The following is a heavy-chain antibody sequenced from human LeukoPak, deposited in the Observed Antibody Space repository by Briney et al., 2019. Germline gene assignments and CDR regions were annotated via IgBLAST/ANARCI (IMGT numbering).Heavy chain of an antibody. CDR1: GFIFSHFG. D-gene: IGHD6-13*01. CDR3: AKVGTGSSWVWWAGSSDY. CDR2: ITSRSTT. J-gene: IGHJ4*02. Sequence: GGSLRLSCAASGFIFSHFGMNWVRQAPGKGLEWVSGITSRSTTYYADSVKGRFTISRDNSKNTLYLQMNSLRAEDTAVYYCAKVGTGSSWVWWAGSSDYWGQGTLVTVSS. V-gene: IGHV3-23*01.